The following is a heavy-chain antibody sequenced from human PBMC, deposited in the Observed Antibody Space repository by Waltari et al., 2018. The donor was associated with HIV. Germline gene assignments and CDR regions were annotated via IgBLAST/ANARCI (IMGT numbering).Heavy chain of an antibody. D-gene: IGHD4-4*01. Sequence: VQLVQSGAEVTKPGASVKVSCQASGYTFTGSYMPWVRQAPGQGLEWMGRINPNSGGTNYAQQFQGRVTMTRDTSISTAYMELSRLRSDDTAVYYCAREGARMTTMIYYYYGMDVWGQGTTVTVSS. V-gene: IGHV1-2*06. CDR2: INPNSGGT. CDR1: GYTFTGSY. J-gene: IGHJ6*02. CDR3: AREGARMTTMIYYYYGMDV.